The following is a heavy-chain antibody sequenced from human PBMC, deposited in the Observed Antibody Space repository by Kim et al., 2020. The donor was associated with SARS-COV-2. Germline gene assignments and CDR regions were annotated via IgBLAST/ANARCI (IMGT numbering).Heavy chain of an antibody. CDR1: GFTFSDSA. CDR2: IRSKVNGYAT. V-gene: IGHV3-73*01. Sequence: GGSLRLSCGASGFTFSDSAMHWVRRASGKGREWLGRIRSKVNGYATAYSASVRGRFTISRDDSRNTAYLQMNSLKTEDTAVHYCTRVPGMTLAFWGAFD. CDR3: TRVPGMTLAFWGAFD. J-gene: IGHJ3*02. D-gene: IGHD1-1*01.